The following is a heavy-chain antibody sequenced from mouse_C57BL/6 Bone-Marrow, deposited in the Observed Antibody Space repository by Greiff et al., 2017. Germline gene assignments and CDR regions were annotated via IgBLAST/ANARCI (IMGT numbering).Heavy chain of an antibody. CDR2: IWGVGST. V-gene: IGHV2-6*01. D-gene: IGHD2-3*01. J-gene: IGHJ4*01. CDR1: GFSLTSYG. Sequence: VMLVESGPGLVAPSQSLSITCTVSGFSLTSYGVDWVRQSPGKGLEWLGVIWGVGSTNYNSALKSRLSISKDNSKSQVFLKMNSLQTDDTAMYYCASGYDGYYGAMDYWGQGTSVTVSS. CDR3: ASGYDGYYGAMDY.